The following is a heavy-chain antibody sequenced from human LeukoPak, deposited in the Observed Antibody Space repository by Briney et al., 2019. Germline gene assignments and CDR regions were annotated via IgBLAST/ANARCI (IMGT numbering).Heavy chain of an antibody. Sequence: PGRSLRLSCAASGFTFSSYGMRWVRQAPGKGLEWVAVIWYDGSNKYYADSVKGRFTISRDNSKNTLYLQMNSLRAEDTAVYYCARDYGDILTGYYEGGFDYWGQGTLVTVSS. D-gene: IGHD3-9*01. V-gene: IGHV3-33*01. CDR1: GFTFSSYG. CDR2: IWYDGSNK. CDR3: ARDYGDILTGYYEGGFDY. J-gene: IGHJ4*02.